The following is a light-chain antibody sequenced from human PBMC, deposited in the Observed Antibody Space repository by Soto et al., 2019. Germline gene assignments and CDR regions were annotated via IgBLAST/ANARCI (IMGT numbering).Light chain of an antibody. CDR2: SSN. J-gene: IGLJ1*01. CDR1: SSNIGSNT. Sequence: QSALTQPPSASGTPGQRVTISCSGSSSNIGSNTVNWYQQLPGTAPKLLIYSSNQRPSGVPDRFSGSKSGTSASLAISGLQSEDEADYYCAAWDDSLNGFYVFGTGTKVTVL. V-gene: IGLV1-44*01. CDR3: AAWDDSLNGFYV.